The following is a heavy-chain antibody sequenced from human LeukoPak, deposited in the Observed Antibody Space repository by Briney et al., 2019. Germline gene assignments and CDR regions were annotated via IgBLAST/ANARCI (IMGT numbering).Heavy chain of an antibody. D-gene: IGHD1-26*01. V-gene: IGHV3-23*01. CDR1: GFSFSSNS. CDR3: GKDSYVGVNWFDP. J-gene: IGHJ5*02. Sequence: AGGSLRLSCAASGFSFSSNSMSWVRQAPGKGLEWVSAISGSGGRTFYADSVKGRFTISRDNSKNMVYLEMNSLRVEDTAAYYCGKDSYVGVNWFDPRGQGTLVTVSS. CDR2: ISGSGGRT.